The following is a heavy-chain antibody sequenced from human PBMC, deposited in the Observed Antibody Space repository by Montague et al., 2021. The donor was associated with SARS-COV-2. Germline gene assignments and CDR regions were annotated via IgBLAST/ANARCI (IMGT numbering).Heavy chain of an antibody. CDR2: INHSGTT. CDR3: AGADDNGSGYLDV. CDR1: DGSFSNFY. D-gene: IGHD1-26*01. Sequence: SETLSLTCAVSDGSFSNFYWGWIRLPPGKGLEWIGLINHSGTTYTNPSLTSRVTISVDTSRNQFSLTLNSVSAADAAVYFCAGADDNGSGYLDVWGKGTPVTVSS. J-gene: IGHJ6*03. V-gene: IGHV4-34*01.